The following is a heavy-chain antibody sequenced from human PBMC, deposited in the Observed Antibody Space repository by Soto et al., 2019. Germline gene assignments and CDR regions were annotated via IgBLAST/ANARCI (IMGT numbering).Heavy chain of an antibody. CDR2: VSYDGTKE. J-gene: IGHJ6*02. Sequence: GGSLRLSCAVSGFTFDSYPMHWVRQAPGKGLEWVAVVSYDGTKEYYADSVKGRFTISRDNSKSTLPLQMNSLRADDTAVYYCARAEYSSSWSPYYYYYGMDVWGQGTTVTVSS. CDR1: GFTFDSYP. V-gene: IGHV3-30*14. CDR3: ARAEYSSSWSPYYYYYGMDV. D-gene: IGHD6-13*01.